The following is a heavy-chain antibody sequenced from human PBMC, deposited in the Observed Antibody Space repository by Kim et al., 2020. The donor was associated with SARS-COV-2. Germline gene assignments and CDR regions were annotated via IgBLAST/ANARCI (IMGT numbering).Heavy chain of an antibody. Sequence: GGSLRLSCTVSGFTFSNYAMNWVRQAPGKGLEWVSGISGGGNSTYYTDSVKGRFTISRDNSKNSLYLQMNSLRADDTALYYCAKRDYYDGPRSFDIWGQGTSGTVSS. J-gene: IGHJ3*02. CDR1: GFTFSNYA. D-gene: IGHD3-22*01. CDR2: ISGGGNST. V-gene: IGHV3-23*01. CDR3: AKRDYYDGPRSFDI.